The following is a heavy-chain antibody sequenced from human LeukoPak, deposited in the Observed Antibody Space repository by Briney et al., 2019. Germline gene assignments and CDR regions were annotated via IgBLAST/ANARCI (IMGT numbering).Heavy chain of an antibody. V-gene: IGHV4-30-4*08. J-gene: IGHJ4*02. CDR3: ARACPDSSLYYFDY. CDR2: IYYSGST. D-gene: IGHD3-22*01. Sequence: PSQTLSLTCTVSGGSISSGDYYWSWIRQPPGKGLEWIGYIYYSGSTYYNPSLKSRVTISVDTSKNQFSLKLSSVTAADTAVYYCARACPDSSLYYFDYWGQGTLVTVSS. CDR1: GGSISSGDYY.